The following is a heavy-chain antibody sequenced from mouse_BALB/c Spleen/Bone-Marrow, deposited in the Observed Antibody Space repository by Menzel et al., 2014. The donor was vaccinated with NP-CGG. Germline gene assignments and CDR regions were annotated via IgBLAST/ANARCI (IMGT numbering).Heavy chain of an antibody. V-gene: IGHV1S33*01. D-gene: IGHD6-2*01. J-gene: IGHJ2*01. CDR1: GYTFTSYD. Sequence: SGPELVKPGALVKISCKASGYTFTSYDINWVKQRPGQGLEWIGWIYPGDGSTKYNEKFKGKATLTADKSSSTAYMQLSSLTSENSAVYFCAGGRRTYYFDYWGQGTTLTVSS. CDR3: AGGRRTYYFDY. CDR2: IYPGDGST.